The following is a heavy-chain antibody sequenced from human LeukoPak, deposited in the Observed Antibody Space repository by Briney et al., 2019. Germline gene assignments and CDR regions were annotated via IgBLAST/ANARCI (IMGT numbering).Heavy chain of an antibody. V-gene: IGHV1-2*02. CDR1: GYSFTAYY. J-gene: IGHJ4*02. Sequence: ASVKVSCKASGYSFTAYYMHWVRQAPGHGLEWMGWINPNSGVTNYAQKFQGRVTMTRDTSINTAYMELSRLRSDDTAMYYCARDDSSSWSPATYWGQGALVTVSS. D-gene: IGHD6-13*01. CDR3: ARDDSSSWSPATY. CDR2: INPNSGVT.